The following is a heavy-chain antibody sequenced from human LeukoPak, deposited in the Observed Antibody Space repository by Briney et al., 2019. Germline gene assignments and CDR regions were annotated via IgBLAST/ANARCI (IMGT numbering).Heavy chain of an antibody. D-gene: IGHD3-16*02. CDR3: ARDSELRLGELSLNDAFDI. CDR1: GYTFTGYY. J-gene: IGHJ3*02. CDR2: INPNSGGT. Sequence: ASVKVSCKASGYTFTGYYMHWVRQAPGQGLEWMGWINPNSGGTNYAQKFQGRVTMTRDTSISTAYMELSRLRSDDTAVYYCARDSELRLGELSLNDAFDIWGQGTMVTVSS. V-gene: IGHV1-2*02.